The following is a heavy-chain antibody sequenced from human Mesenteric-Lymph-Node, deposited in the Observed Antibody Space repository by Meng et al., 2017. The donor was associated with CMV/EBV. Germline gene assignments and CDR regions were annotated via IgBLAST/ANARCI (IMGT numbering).Heavy chain of an antibody. V-gene: IGHV3-7*01. D-gene: IGHD1-26*01. CDR3: ATYVRSGTYPYYFCTMDV. CDR2: IKQDGSEK. CDR1: GFTFSSYW. J-gene: IGHJ6*02. Sequence: GGSLRLSCASPGFTFSSYWMNWVRQAPGKGLEWVANIKQDGSEKYYVDSVKGRFTISRDNAKNSLYLQMNSLRAEDTAVYYCATYVRSGTYPYYFCTMDVWGQGTTVTVSS.